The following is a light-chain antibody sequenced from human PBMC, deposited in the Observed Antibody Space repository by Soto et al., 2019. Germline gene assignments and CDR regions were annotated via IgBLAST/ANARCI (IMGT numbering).Light chain of an antibody. CDR2: SAT. V-gene: IGKV1-39*01. J-gene: IGKJ2*01. CDR1: QSIGSY. CDR3: QQSYTAPH. Sequence: DIQMTQSPSSLSASVGDRVTITCRASQSIGSYLNWYQQKPGKAPKLLIHSATILQGGVPSRFSGSESGTDFTLNITNLQPGDFATYFCQQSYTAPHFGQGTKLVIK.